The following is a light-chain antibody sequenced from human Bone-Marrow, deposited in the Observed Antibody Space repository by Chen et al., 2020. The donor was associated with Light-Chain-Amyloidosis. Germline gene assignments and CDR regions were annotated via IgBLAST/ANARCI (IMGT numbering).Light chain of an antibody. Sequence: YELTQPPSVSVSPGQTARITCSGDALPDQYAYWYQQKAGQAPVLVINKDSERPSGIPERVPGSSSGTTVTLTISGVQAEDEVVYYCQSADSTGIYRVFGGGTKLPVL. CDR2: KDS. J-gene: IGLJ3*02. CDR3: QSADSTGIYRV. CDR1: ALPDQY. V-gene: IGLV3-25*03.